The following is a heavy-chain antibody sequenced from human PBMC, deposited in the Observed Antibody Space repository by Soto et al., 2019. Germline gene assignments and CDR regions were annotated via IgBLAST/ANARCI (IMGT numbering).Heavy chain of an antibody. CDR1: GGSISSSSYY. Sequence: SETLSLTCTVPGGSISSSSYYWGWIRQPPGKGLEWIGSIYYSGSTYYNPSLKSRVTISVDTSKNQFSLKLSSVTAADTAVYYCARHEGYCSGGSCYKVSSAFDIWGQGTMVTVSS. CDR2: IYYSGST. D-gene: IGHD2-15*01. J-gene: IGHJ3*02. V-gene: IGHV4-39*01. CDR3: ARHEGYCSGGSCYKVSSAFDI.